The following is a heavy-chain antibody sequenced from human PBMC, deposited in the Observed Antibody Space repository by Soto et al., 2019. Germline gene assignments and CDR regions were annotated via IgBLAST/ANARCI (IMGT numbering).Heavy chain of an antibody. V-gene: IGHV3-66*01. J-gene: IGHJ6*02. CDR2: IYSGGST. CDR3: ARGVSMVRGVTAPDV. D-gene: IGHD3-10*01. Sequence: EVQLVESGGGLVQPGGSLRLFFAASGFTVSSNHMSWVRQAPGKGLEWVSVIYSGGSTYYADSVKGRFIISRDNSKNTLYLQMNSLRAEDTAVYYCARGVSMVRGVTAPDVWGQGTTVTVSS. CDR1: GFTVSSNH.